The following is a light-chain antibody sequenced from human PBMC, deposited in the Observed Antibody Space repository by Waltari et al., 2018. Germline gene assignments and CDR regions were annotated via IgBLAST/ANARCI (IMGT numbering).Light chain of an antibody. CDR1: SDDVGGYNF. CDR2: DVF. V-gene: IGLV2-14*03. CDR3: SAYTSWSTVI. J-gene: IGLJ2*01. Sequence: QSALTQPASVSASPGQSITISCTGTSDDVGGYNFVSWSQQHPGKAPTLIICDVFKRPSGVYNRFSGSKALNTASLSISGLQAEDEGVYYCSAYTSWSTVIFGGGTKLAVL.